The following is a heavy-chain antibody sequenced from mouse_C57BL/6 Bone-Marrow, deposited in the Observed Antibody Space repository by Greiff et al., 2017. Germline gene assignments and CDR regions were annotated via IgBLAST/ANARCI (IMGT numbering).Heavy chain of an antibody. CDR1: GYSITSGYY. CDR3: ASDYREAYYAMDY. J-gene: IGHJ4*01. Sequence: EVKLVESGPGLVKPSQSLSLTCSVTGYSITSGYYWNWIRQFPGNKLEWMGYISYDGSNNYNPSLKNRISITRDPSKNQFFLTLNSVTTEDTATDYCASDYREAYYAMDYWGQGTSVTVSS. D-gene: IGHD2-12*01. CDR2: ISYDGSN. V-gene: IGHV3-6*01.